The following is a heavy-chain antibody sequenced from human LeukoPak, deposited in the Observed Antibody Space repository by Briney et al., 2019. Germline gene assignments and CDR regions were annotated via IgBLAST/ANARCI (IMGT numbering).Heavy chain of an antibody. CDR3: AREAKQQLVFFSSDSNWFDP. D-gene: IGHD6-13*01. Sequence: GASVKVSCKASGYTFTGYYMHWVRQAPGQGLEWMGWINPNGGGTNYAQKFQGRVTMTRDTSISTAYMELSRLRSDDTAVYYCAREAKQQLVFFSSDSNWFDPWGQGTLVTVSS. V-gene: IGHV1-2*02. CDR1: GYTFTGYY. J-gene: IGHJ5*02. CDR2: INPNGGGT.